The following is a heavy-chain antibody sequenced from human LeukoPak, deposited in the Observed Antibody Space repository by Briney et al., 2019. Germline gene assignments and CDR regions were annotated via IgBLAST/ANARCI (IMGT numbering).Heavy chain of an antibody. J-gene: IGHJ4*02. V-gene: IGHV4-39*01. CDR3: ARQGAVLYYFDY. Sequence: GSLRLSCAASGFTFSIYTMSWIRQSPGKGLEWIGSMYYSGTTNYKPSLQSRVTISVDTSKNQFSLKLSSVTAADTAVYYCARQGAVLYYFDYWGQGTLVTVSS. CDR1: GFTFSIYT. CDR2: MYYSGTT.